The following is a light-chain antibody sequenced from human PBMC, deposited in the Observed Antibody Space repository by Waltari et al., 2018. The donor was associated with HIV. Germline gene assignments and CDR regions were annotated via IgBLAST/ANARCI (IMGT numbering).Light chain of an antibody. Sequence: SFDLRQAPALSVSPGQTARITCSGDALAKQFCYWYQQKPGQAPVLVIYNDNERPSGFPQRFSGSSSGTTATLTISGVQAEDEADYYCQSADSSVTYEVVFGGGTKLTVL. CDR2: NDN. V-gene: IGLV3-25*03. CDR1: ALAKQF. CDR3: QSADSSVTYEVV. J-gene: IGLJ3*02.